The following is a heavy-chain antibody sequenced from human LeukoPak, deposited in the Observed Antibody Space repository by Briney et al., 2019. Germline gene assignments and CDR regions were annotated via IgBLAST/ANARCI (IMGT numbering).Heavy chain of an antibody. CDR3: ARDHRWLYDWGAYYYYYGMDV. V-gene: IGHV3-33*01. CDR2: IWYDGSNK. J-gene: IGHJ6*02. D-gene: IGHD2-2*02. Sequence: PGGSLRLSCAASGFTFSSYGMHWVRQAPGKGLEWVAVIWYDGSNKYYADSVKGRFTISRDNSKNTLYLQMNSLRAEDTAVYYCARDHRWLYDWGAYYYYYGMDVWGQGTTVTVSS. CDR1: GFTFSSYG.